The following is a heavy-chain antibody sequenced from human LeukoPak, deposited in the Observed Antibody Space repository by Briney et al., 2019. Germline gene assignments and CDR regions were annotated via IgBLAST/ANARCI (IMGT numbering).Heavy chain of an antibody. Sequence: PGGSLRLSCAASGFTFNNYAMNWVRQAPGKGLEWVSVISGSGDIIYYADSVKGRFTISRDKSKNTVFLQINSLRAEDTAVYYCARDGARGYDMDVWGQGTTVIVSS. D-gene: IGHD3-10*01. V-gene: IGHV3-23*01. J-gene: IGHJ6*02. CDR1: GFTFNNYA. CDR3: ARDGARGYDMDV. CDR2: ISGSGDII.